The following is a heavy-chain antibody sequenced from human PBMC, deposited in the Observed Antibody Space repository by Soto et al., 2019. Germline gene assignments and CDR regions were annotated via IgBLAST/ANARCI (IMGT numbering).Heavy chain of an antibody. Sequence: SVKVSCKASGGTFSSYAISWVRQAPGQGLEWMGGIIPIFGTANYAQKFQGRVTITADESTSTAYMELSSLRSEDTAVYYCARARDYYDSSVYSNWFDPWGQGTLVTVSS. V-gene: IGHV1-69*13. CDR3: ARARDYYDSSVYSNWFDP. CDR1: GGTFSSYA. D-gene: IGHD3-22*01. J-gene: IGHJ5*02. CDR2: IIPIFGTA.